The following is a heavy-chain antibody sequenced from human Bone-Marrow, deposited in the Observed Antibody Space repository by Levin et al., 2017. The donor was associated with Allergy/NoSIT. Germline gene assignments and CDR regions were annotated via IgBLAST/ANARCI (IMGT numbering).Heavy chain of an antibody. CDR2: INHSGST. Sequence: SETLSLTCAVYGGSFSGYYYNWIRQPPGRGLEWIGEINHSGSTKNNPSLKSRVTISVDTSKNQFSLKLSSVTAADTAVYYCARRRYTKLTGYSYYYGMDVWGQGTTVTVSS. CDR3: ARRRYTKLTGYSYYYGMDV. D-gene: IGHD7-27*01. CDR1: GGSFSGYY. V-gene: IGHV4-34*01. J-gene: IGHJ6*02.